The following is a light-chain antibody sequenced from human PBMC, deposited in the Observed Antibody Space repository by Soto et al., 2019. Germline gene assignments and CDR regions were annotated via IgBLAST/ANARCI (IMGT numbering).Light chain of an antibody. CDR3: QQYNIWPQT. Sequence: ETVLTQSPATLSLSPGERATLSCRASQSVSSYLAWYQQKPGQAPRLLIYGASTRATGIPARFSGSGSGTEFTLTISSLQSEDFAVYFCQQYNIWPQTFGQGTKVDIK. CDR1: QSVSSY. J-gene: IGKJ1*01. CDR2: GAS. V-gene: IGKV3-15*01.